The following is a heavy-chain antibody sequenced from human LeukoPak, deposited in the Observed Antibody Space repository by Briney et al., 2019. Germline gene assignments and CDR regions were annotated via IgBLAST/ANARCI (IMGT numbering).Heavy chain of an antibody. CDR3: ARARGRLLLVDY. CDR1: GGSITNYY. D-gene: IGHD3-10*01. V-gene: IGHV4-4*07. J-gene: IGHJ4*02. Sequence: SETLSLTCTVSGGSITNYYWNWIRQPAGKGLGWIGRIYSSGSTDYNPSLKSRLTMSVDTSKNQFSLSLNSVTAADSAVYYCARARGRLLLVDYWGQGTPVTVSS. CDR2: IYSSGST.